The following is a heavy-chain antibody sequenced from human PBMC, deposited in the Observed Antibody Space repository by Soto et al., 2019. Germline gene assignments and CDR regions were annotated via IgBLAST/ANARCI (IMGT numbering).Heavy chain of an antibody. J-gene: IGHJ6*02. CDR2: IIPIFGTA. V-gene: IGHV1-69*13. Sequence: SVKVSCKASGGTFSSYAISWVRQAPGQGLEWMGGIIPIFGTANYAQKFQGRVTITADESTSTAYMELSSLRSEDTAVYYCGRVVPRGDSYYYYGMDVWGQGTTVTVSS. D-gene: IGHD2-15*01. CDR1: GGTFSSYA. CDR3: GRVVPRGDSYYYYGMDV.